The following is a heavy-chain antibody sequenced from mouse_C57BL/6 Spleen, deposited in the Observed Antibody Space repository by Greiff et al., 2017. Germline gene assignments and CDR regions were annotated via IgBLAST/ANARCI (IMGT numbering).Heavy chain of an antibody. V-gene: IGHV1-78*01. CDR3: ATVVSPYYAMDY. D-gene: IGHD1-1*01. Sequence: QVQLKESDAELVKPGASVKISCKVSGYTFTDHTIHWMKQRPEQGLEWIGYIYPRDGSNKYNEKFKGKATLTADKSSSTAYMQLNSLTSDDTAVYFCATVVSPYYAMDYWGQGTSVTVSS. J-gene: IGHJ4*01. CDR1: GYTFTDHT. CDR2: IYPRDGSN.